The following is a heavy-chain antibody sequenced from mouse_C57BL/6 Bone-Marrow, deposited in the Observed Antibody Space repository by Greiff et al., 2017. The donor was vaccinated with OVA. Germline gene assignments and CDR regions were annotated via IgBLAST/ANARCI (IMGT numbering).Heavy chain of an antibody. CDR1: GYTFTDYE. Sequence: VQLQQSGAELVRPGASVTLSCKASGYTFTDYEMHWVKQTPVHGLEWIGAIDPETGGTAYNQKFKGKAILTADKSSSTAYMELRSLTSEDSAVYYGTRRTIVTRVCEYWGEGTTLTVSS. CDR2: IDPETGGT. V-gene: IGHV1-15*01. CDR3: TRRTIVTRVCEY. D-gene: IGHD2-5*01. J-gene: IGHJ2*01.